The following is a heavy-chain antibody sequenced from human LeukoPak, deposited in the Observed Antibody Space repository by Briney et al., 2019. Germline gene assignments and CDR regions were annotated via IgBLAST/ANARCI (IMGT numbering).Heavy chain of an antibody. CDR3: ARVSPSGGG. CDR2: ISGSGGTI. V-gene: IGHV3-48*01. CDR1: GFTVSSNY. J-gene: IGHJ4*02. Sequence: GGSLRLSCAASGFTVSSNYMSWVRQAPGKGLEWVSGISGSGGTIYYADSVKGRFTISRDNAKNSLYLQMNSLRAEDTAVYYCARVSPSGGGWGQGTLVTVSS. D-gene: IGHD2-15*01.